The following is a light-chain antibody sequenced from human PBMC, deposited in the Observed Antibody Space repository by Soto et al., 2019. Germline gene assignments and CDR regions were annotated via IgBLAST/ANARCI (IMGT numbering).Light chain of an antibody. CDR1: QSVSNY. CDR3: QQDLRPPLN. Sequence: DIQMTQSPSSLSASVGDRVTITCLASQSVSNYLNWYQQKPGKAPTLLIYAASTLQSGVPSRISGSGSGTDFTPTISSLQPEDFATYYCQQDLRPPLNFGPAKKVD. V-gene: IGKV1-39*01. J-gene: IGKJ3*01. CDR2: AAS.